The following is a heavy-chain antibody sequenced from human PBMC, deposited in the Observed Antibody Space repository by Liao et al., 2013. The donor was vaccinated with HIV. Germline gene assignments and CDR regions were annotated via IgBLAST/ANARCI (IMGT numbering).Heavy chain of an antibody. CDR2: INHSGST. V-gene: IGHV4-34*01. CDR1: DGSFSAYY. J-gene: IGHJ5*02. CDR3: ARTDQYYDFWNGYENWFDP. Sequence: QVQFRQWGAGLLKPSETLSLTCAVYDGSFSAYYWSWIRQPPGKGLEWIGEINHSGSTDYNPSLKSRVTISVDTSKNQFSLKLSSVTAADTAVYYCARTDQYYDFWNGYENWFDPWGQGTLVTVSS. D-gene: IGHD3-3*01.